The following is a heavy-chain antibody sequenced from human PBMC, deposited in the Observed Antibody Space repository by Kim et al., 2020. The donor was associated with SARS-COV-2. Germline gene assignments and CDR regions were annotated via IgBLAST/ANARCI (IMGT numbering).Heavy chain of an antibody. Sequence: SETLSLTCTVSGGSISSGGYYWSWIRQHPGKGLVWIGYIYYSGRTYYNPSLKSRVTISVDTSKNQFSLKLSSVTAADTAVYYCARPQGDIVLTVYVIGAFDIWGQGTMVTVS. CDR3: ARPQGDIVLTVYVIGAFDI. CDR1: GGSISSGGYY. V-gene: IGHV4-31*03. J-gene: IGHJ3*02. D-gene: IGHD2-8*01. CDR2: IYYSGRT.